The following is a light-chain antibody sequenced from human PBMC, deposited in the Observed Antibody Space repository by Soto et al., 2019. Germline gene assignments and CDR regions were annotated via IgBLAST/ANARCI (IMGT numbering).Light chain of an antibody. CDR3: LHDALFPYS. CDR1: QAIRND. J-gene: IGKJ2*03. CDR2: GIS. Sequence: AIQMTQSPSSLSASVGDTVTFTCRASQAIRNDLGCFQQRPGKPPKLLIYGISILQTGVPSRFSGSGSGTDFTLTISGLQPEDFATYYCLHDALFPYSFGQGTRLEI. V-gene: IGKV1-6*01.